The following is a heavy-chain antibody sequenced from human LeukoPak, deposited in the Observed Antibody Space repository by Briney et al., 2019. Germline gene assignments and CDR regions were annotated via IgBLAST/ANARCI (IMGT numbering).Heavy chain of an antibody. CDR1: GLTPSGYW. V-gene: IGHV3-74*01. J-gene: IGHJ4*02. Sequence: GGSLRLSCAASGLTPSGYWMHWVCPAPGKGLVWVSRNGDARSTSYADSVKGRFTISRDNAKSTLYLQMNSLRVEDTAVYYCARARGNTYGYFEYWGQGTLVTVSS. CDR3: ARARGNTYGYFEY. D-gene: IGHD5-18*01. CDR2: NGDARST.